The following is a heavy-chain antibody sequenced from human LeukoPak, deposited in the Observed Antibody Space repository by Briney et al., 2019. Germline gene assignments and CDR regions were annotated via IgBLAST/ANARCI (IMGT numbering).Heavy chain of an antibody. CDR2: IIPIFGTA. J-gene: IGHJ6*03. V-gene: IGHV1-69*06. CDR3: ARDRILHYYYYMDV. Sequence: ASVKVSCKASGYTFTGYYMHWVRQAPGQGLEWMGGIIPIFGTANYAQKLQGRVTITADKSTSIAYMELSSLRSEDPAVYYCARDRILHYYYYMDVWGKGTTVTVSS. D-gene: IGHD2-15*01. CDR1: GYTFTGYY.